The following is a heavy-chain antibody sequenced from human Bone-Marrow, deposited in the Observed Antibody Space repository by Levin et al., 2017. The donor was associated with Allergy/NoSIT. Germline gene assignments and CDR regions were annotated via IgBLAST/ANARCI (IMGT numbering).Heavy chain of an antibody. CDR2: IRAKVDGGTT. D-gene: IGHD6-6*01. J-gene: IGHJ4*02. Sequence: GGSLRLSCTTSGFTFGDFVISWVRQGPRKGLEWVGFIRAKVDGGTTEYAASVRGRFTISRDDSKSIAYLQMIGLKIEDTAVYYCTRGFVADWSPGSLVTVSS. CDR1: GFTFGDFV. CDR3: TRGFVAD. V-gene: IGHV3-49*04.